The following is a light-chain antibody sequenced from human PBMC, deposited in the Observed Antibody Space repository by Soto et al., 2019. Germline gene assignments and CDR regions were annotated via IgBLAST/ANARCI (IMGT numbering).Light chain of an antibody. CDR1: QSVSSY. Sequence: EIVLTQSPATLSLSPGKRATLSCRASQSVSSYLAWYQQKPGQAPRLLIYDASNRATGIPARFSGSRSGTDFTLTISSLEPEDFAVYYCQQRSNWPITFGQGTRLEIK. CDR3: QQRSNWPIT. CDR2: DAS. V-gene: IGKV3-11*01. J-gene: IGKJ5*01.